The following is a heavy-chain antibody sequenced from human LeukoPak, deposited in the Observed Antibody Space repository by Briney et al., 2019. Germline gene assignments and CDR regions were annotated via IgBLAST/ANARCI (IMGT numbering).Heavy chain of an antibody. J-gene: IGHJ4*02. CDR1: GGTFSSYA. D-gene: IGHD5-18*01. Sequence: GASVKVSCKASGGTFSSYAISWVRQAPGQGLEWMGGIIPIFGTANYAQKFQGRVTITADESTSTAYMELSSLRSEDTAVYFCARVALAGSRIHLLDNWGQGTLVTVSS. CDR3: ARVALAGSRIHLLDN. V-gene: IGHV1-69*13. CDR2: IIPIFGTA.